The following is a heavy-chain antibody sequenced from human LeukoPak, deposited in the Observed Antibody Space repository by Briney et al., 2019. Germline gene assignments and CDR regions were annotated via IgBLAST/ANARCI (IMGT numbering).Heavy chain of an antibody. CDR2: VSPKTGRT. D-gene: IGHD1-1*01. CDR3: ARESERNDGWFDP. J-gene: IGHJ5*02. Sequence: ASVLVSCKASGYTFRIHDFNWVRQAPGQGLEWMGWVSPKTGRTGYAQKFQGRVYMTTNASLSTAHMELSSLRSDDTAVYFCARESERNDGWFDPWGQGTLVTVSS. V-gene: IGHV1-8*01. CDR1: GYTFRIHD.